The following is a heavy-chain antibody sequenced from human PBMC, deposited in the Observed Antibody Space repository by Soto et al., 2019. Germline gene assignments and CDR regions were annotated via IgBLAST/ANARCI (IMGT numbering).Heavy chain of an antibody. CDR3: AKTRSSTSLSWFDP. CDR2: ISGSGGST. D-gene: IGHD2-2*01. V-gene: IGHV3-23*01. Sequence: LRLSCAASGCAFSSYAMSWVRQAPGKGLEWVSAISGSGGSTYYADSVKGRFTISRDNSKNTLYLQMNSLRAEDTAVYYCAKTRSSTSLSWFDPWGQGTLVTVSS. J-gene: IGHJ5*02. CDR1: GCAFSSYA.